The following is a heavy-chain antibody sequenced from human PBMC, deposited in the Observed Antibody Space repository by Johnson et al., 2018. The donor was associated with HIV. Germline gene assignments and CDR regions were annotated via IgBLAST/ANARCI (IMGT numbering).Heavy chain of an antibody. V-gene: IGHV3-30*03. Sequence: QVQLVESGGGVVQPGRSLRLSCAASGFTFSSYGMHWVRQAPGKGLEWVAVISYDGSNKYYADSVTGRFTISRDNSKNTLYLQMNSLRVEDTAVYYCARDRIWGYAFDIWGQGTMVTVSS. D-gene: IGHD3-16*01. CDR3: ARDRIWGYAFDI. CDR1: GFTFSSYG. CDR2: ISYDGSNK. J-gene: IGHJ3*02.